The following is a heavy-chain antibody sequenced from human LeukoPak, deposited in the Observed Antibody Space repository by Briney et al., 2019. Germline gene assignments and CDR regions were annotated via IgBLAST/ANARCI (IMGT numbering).Heavy chain of an antibody. D-gene: IGHD3-22*01. V-gene: IGHV3-21*01. CDR3: ASDYDSSGYCVY. J-gene: IGHJ4*02. CDR1: GFTFSSYS. Sequence: GGSLRLSCAASGFTFSSYSMNWVRQAPGKGLEWVSSISSSSSYIYYADSVKGRFTISRDNAKNSLYLQMNSLRAEDTAVYYCASDYDSSGYCVYWGQGTLVTVSS. CDR2: ISSSSSYI.